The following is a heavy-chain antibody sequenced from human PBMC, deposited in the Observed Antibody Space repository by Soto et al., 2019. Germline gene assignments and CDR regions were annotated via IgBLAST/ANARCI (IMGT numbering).Heavy chain of an antibody. V-gene: IGHV4-39*01. Sequence: SETLSLTCTVSGGSISSSSYYWGWIRQPPGKGLEWIGSIYYSGSTYYNPSLKSRVTISVDTSKNQFSLKLSSVTAADTAVYYCARLGYSSGWFDYWGQGTLVTVSS. J-gene: IGHJ4*02. D-gene: IGHD6-19*01. CDR2: IYYSGST. CDR1: GGSISSSSYY. CDR3: ARLGYSSGWFDY.